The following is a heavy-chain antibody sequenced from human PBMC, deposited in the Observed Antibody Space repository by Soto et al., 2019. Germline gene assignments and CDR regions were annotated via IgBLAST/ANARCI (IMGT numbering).Heavy chain of an antibody. D-gene: IGHD2-15*01. V-gene: IGHV3-23*01. CDR1: GFTFSSYG. Sequence: EAQLLESGGGLVRPGGSLRLSCAASGFTFSSYGMTWVRQAQGKGLEWVSSITGNGDSSHYADSVTGRFTISRDNSRSTRYLQMNSLRVEDTAVSYCAKDPSCRGTSCNSKAFDIWGQGTVVTVSS. J-gene: IGHJ3*02. CDR3: AKDPSCRGTSCNSKAFDI. CDR2: ITGNGDSS.